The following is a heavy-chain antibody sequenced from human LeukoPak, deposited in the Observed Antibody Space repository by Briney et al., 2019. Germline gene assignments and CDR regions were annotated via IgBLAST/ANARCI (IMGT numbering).Heavy chain of an antibody. Sequence: GGSLRLPCAASGFTFSSFGMSWVRQAPGKGLEWVSTISGSGSITYYADSMKGRFTISRDNSKNTLYLQVNSLRAEDTAVYYCAKDLWSVVTLTLDYWGQGTLVTVSS. CDR1: GFTFSSFG. D-gene: IGHD2-21*02. CDR2: ISGSGSIT. CDR3: AKDLWSVVTLTLDY. V-gene: IGHV3-23*01. J-gene: IGHJ4*02.